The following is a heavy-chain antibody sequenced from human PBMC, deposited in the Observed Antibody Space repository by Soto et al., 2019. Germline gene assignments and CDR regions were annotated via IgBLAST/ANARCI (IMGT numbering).Heavy chain of an antibody. V-gene: IGHV4-61*01. J-gene: IGHJ6*02. D-gene: IGHD3-10*01. Sequence: SETLSLTYTVSGGSVSSGSYYWSWILQPPGKGLELIVYIYYIGITNYNPSLKSRFTISVDTSKNQFSLKLSSVTAADTAVYYCARQGDYYGSGSYLVPDYYGMDVWGQGTTVTVSS. CDR3: ARQGDYYGSGSYLVPDYYGMDV. CDR1: GGSVSSGSYY. CDR2: IYYIGIT.